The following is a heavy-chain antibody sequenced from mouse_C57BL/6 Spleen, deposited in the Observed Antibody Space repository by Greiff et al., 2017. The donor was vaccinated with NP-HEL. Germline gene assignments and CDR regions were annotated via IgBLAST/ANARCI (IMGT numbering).Heavy chain of an antibody. J-gene: IGHJ4*01. D-gene: IGHD2-5*01. Sequence: DVKLVESGPGLVKPSQSLSLTCSVTGYSITSGYYWNWIRQFPGNKLEWMGYISYDGSNNYNPSLKNRISITRDTSKNQFFLKLNSVTTEDTATYYCAREGDDYSNPYAMDYWGQGTSVTVSS. CDR2: ISYDGSN. CDR1: GYSITSGYY. CDR3: AREGDDYSNPYAMDY. V-gene: IGHV3-6*01.